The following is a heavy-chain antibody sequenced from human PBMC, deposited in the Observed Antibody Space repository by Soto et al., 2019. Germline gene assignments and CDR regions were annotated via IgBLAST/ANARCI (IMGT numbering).Heavy chain of an antibody. CDR1: GDSISSYY. CDR3: ARSRGGYFYY. CDR2: IYYSGST. D-gene: IGHD3-22*01. Sequence: SETLSLTCTVSGDSISSYYWSWIRQPPGKGLEWIGYIYYSGSTNYNPSLKGRVTISVDTSKNHFSLKLSSVTAADTAVYYCARSRGGYFYYWGQGTLVTVSS. V-gene: IGHV4-59*01. J-gene: IGHJ4*02.